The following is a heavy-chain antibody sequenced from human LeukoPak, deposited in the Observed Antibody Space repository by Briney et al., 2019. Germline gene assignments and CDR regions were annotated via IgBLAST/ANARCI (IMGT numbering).Heavy chain of an antibody. J-gene: IGHJ4*02. D-gene: IGHD4-23*01. CDR3: ARDLDYGGNSSSADY. CDR1: GGTFSSYA. Sequence: SVKVSCKASGGTFSSYAISWVRQAPGQGLEWMGRIIPILGIANYAQKFQGRVTITADKSTGTAYMELSSLRSEDTAVYYCARDLDYGGNSSSADYWGQGTLVTVSS. V-gene: IGHV1-69*04. CDR2: IIPILGIA.